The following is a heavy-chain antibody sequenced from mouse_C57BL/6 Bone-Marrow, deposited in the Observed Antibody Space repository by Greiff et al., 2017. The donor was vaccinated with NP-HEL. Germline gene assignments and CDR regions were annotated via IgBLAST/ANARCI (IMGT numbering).Heavy chain of an antibody. CDR3: ARGRGPPGY. CDR2: ISYDGSN. CDR1: GYSITSGYY. Sequence: EVQLQQSGPGLVKPSQSLSLTCSVTGYSITSGYYWNWIRQFPGNKLEWMGYISYDGSNNYNPSLKNRISITRDTSKNQFFLKLNSVTTEDTATYYCARGRGPPGYWGQGTTLTVSS. J-gene: IGHJ2*01. V-gene: IGHV3-6*01.